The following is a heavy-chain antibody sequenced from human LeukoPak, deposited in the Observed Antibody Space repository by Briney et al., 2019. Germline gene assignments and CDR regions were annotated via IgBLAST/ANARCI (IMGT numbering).Heavy chain of an antibody. D-gene: IGHD5-18*01. Sequence: GGSLRLSCAASGFTVSSNYMSWVRQAPGKGPEWVSVIYSGGSTYYADSVKGRFTISRDNSKNTLYLQMNSLRAEDTAVYYCARGRGYSYVGIDFDYWGQGTLVTVSS. CDR2: IYSGGST. V-gene: IGHV3-53*01. CDR3: ARGRGYSYVGIDFDY. CDR1: GFTVSSNY. J-gene: IGHJ4*02.